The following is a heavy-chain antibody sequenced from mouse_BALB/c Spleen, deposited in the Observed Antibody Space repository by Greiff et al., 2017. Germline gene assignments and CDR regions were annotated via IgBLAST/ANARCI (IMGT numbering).Heavy chain of an antibody. CDR2: INSNGGST. Sequence: EVQLVESGGGLVKLGGSLKLSCAASGFTFSSYYMSWVRQTPEKRLELVAAINSNGGSTYYPDTVKGRFTISRDNAKNTLYLQMSSLKSEDTALYYCARPFYRYDGYAMDYWGQGTSVTVSS. CDR3: ARPFYRYDGYAMDY. CDR1: GFTFSSYY. J-gene: IGHJ4*01. D-gene: IGHD2-14*01. V-gene: IGHV5-6-2*01.